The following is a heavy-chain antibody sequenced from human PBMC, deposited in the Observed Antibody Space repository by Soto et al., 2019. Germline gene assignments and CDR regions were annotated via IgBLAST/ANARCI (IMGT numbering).Heavy chain of an antibody. D-gene: IGHD3-3*02. CDR2: ISLSGSTI. CDR1: GFAFSNYE. Sequence: EVQLVESGGGLVQPGGSLRLSCAASGFAFSNYEMNWVRQAPGKGLEWVSYISLSGSTIYYADSVKGRFTISRDDAKNSLYLQMNNLRADDTAVYYCARESFSASPNFFDYWGQGTLVTVSS. CDR3: ARESFSASPNFFDY. J-gene: IGHJ4*02. V-gene: IGHV3-48*03.